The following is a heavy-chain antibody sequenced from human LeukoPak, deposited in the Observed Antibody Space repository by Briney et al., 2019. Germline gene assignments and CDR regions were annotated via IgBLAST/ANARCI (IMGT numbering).Heavy chain of an antibody. J-gene: IGHJ4*02. CDR1: GDSISGYY. Sequence: SETLSLTCTVSGDSISGYYWSWIRQPPGKGLEWIGYVYHTGHTHYSPSLKSRVTVSLDTSRNQVSLILSSVTAADTAVYYCARHSFAPLFAYGAKGPLVFVS. CDR3: ARHSFAPLFAY. D-gene: IGHD3-3*01. CDR2: VYHTGHT. V-gene: IGHV4-59*01.